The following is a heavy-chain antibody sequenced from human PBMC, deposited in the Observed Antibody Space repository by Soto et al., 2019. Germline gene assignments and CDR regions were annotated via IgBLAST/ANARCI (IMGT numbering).Heavy chain of an antibody. CDR1: GFTFSSYN. CDR2: ISTWSSYS. Sequence: EVQLVESGGGLVKPGGSLRLSCTASGFTFSSYNMNWVRQAPGKGLEWVSYISTWSSYSFYADSVKGRFTICRDNSENSLYLQLDSLRDEDTAVYYCARASHDYGALDYWGQGALVTVSS. V-gene: IGHV3-21*02. J-gene: IGHJ4*02. CDR3: ARASHDYGALDY. D-gene: IGHD4-17*01.